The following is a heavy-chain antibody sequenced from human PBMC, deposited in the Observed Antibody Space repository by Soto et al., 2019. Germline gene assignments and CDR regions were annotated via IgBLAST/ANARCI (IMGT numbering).Heavy chain of an antibody. Sequence: QVQLVQSGAEVKKPGSSVKVSCKVSGGTFSNYAIDWVRLAPGHGLEWMGGIVPIFGTTYYTQKFQGRATIIADDSTTTAYLEMSILRSEDTAIYYCARVEAVAGLYNYHGLDVWGQGTALTVSS. D-gene: IGHD6-19*01. CDR3: ARVEAVAGLYNYHGLDV. CDR2: IVPIFGTT. CDR1: GGTFSNYA. V-gene: IGHV1-69*12. J-gene: IGHJ6*02.